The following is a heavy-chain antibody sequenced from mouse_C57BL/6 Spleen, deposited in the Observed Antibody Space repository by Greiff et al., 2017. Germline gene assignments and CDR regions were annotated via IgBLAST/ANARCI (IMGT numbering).Heavy chain of an antibody. CDR3: ARRTTVVAPLEY. CDR2: IYPGYGDT. Sequence: QVQLKESGAELVRPGASVKISCKASGYAFSSYWMHWVKQRPGKGLEWIGQIYPGYGDTNYNGKFKGKATLTADKSSSTAYMQLSSLTSEDSAVYVCARRTTVVAPLEYWGQGTSVTVAA. V-gene: IGHV1-80*01. CDR1: GYAFSSYW. D-gene: IGHD1-1*01. J-gene: IGHJ4*01.